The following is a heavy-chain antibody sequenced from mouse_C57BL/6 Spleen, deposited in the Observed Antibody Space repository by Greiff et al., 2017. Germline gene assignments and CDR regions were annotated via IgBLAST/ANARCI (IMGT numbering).Heavy chain of an antibody. CDR1: GYTFTSSW. V-gene: IGHV1-52*01. D-gene: IGHD2-1*01. Sequence: QVQLQQPGAELVRPGSSVKLSCKASGYTFTSSWMHWVKQRPIQGLEWIGNIDPSDSETHCNQKFKDKATLTVDKSSSTAYMQLSSLTSEDSAVYYCARHGNFSTYYFDDWGQGTTLTVSS. CDR3: ARHGNFSTYYFDD. CDR2: IDPSDSET. J-gene: IGHJ2*01.